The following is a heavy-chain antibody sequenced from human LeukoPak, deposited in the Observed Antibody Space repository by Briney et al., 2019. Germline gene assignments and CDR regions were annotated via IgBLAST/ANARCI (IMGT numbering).Heavy chain of an antibody. Sequence: GGSLRLSCAASGFTFNSYAMKWVRQAPGKGLEWLAVVLSDGSDQYYGDSVQGRFTVSRDNSKNTLYLQMNSLRAEDTAVYYCAKDYTRSWTGRGFDIWGQGTMITVSS. V-gene: IGHV3-30*04. J-gene: IGHJ3*02. CDR1: GFTFNSYA. CDR3: AKDYTRSWTGRGFDI. D-gene: IGHD3/OR15-3a*01. CDR2: VLSDGSDQ.